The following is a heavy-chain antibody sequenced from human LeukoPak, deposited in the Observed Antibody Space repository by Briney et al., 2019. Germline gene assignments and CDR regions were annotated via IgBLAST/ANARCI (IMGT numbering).Heavy chain of an antibody. D-gene: IGHD5-24*01. J-gene: IGHJ4*02. Sequence: SETLSLTCTVSGGSFSGYYWSWIRQPPGKGLEWIGEINHSGSTNYNPSLKSRVTISVDTSKNQFSLKLSSVTAADTAVYYCARRERWLRGSFDYWGQGTLVTVSS. CDR3: ARRERWLRGSFDY. CDR2: INHSGST. V-gene: IGHV4-34*01. CDR1: GGSFSGYY.